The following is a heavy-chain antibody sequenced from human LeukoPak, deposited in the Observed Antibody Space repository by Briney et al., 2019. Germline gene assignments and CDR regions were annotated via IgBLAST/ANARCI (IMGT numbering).Heavy chain of an antibody. V-gene: IGHV3-72*01. D-gene: IGHD1-26*01. Sequence: PGGSLRLSCAASGFTSSDHYIDWVRQAPGKGLEWVGRTRNKANSYTTEYAASVKGGFTISRDDLKNSLFLQMNSLMTEDTAVYYCARARRGSYPSSDYWGQGTLVIVSS. J-gene: IGHJ4*02. CDR3: ARARRGSYPSSDY. CDR1: GFTSSDHY. CDR2: TRNKANSYTT.